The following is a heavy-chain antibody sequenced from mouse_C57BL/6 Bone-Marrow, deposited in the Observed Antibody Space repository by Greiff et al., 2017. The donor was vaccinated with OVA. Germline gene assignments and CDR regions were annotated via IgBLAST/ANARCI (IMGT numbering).Heavy chain of an antibody. V-gene: IGHV5-16*01. Sequence: EVMLVESEGGLVQPGSSMKLSCTASGFTFSDYYMAWVRQVPEKGLEWVANINYDGSSTYYLDYLKSRFIISRDNAKNILYLQMSSLKSEDTATYYCASDYYGSIAWFAYWGQGTLVTVSA. J-gene: IGHJ3*01. D-gene: IGHD1-1*01. CDR1: GFTFSDYY. CDR2: INYDGSST. CDR3: ASDYYGSIAWFAY.